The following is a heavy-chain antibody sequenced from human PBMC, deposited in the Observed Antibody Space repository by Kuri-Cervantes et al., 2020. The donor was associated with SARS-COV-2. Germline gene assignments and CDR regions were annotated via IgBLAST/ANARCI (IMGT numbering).Heavy chain of an antibody. CDR1: GGSFSGYY. V-gene: IGHV4-34*01. D-gene: IGHD5-24*01. CDR2: INHSGST. J-gene: IGHJ4*02. CDR3: ARKVEMATISH. Sequence: SETLSLTCAVYGGSFSGYYWSWIRQPPGKGLEWIGKINHSGSTNYNPSLKSRVTISVDTSKNQFSLKLSSVTAADTAVYYCARKVEMATISHWGQGTLVTVSS.